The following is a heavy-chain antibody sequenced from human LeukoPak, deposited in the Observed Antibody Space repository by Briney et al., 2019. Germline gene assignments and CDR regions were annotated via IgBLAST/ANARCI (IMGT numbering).Heavy chain of an antibody. CDR1: GGSISSSSYY. V-gene: IGHV4-39*07. D-gene: IGHD2-21*01. Sequence: SETLSLTCTVSGGSISSSSYYWGWIRQPPGKGLEWIGSIYYSGSTYYNPPLKSRVTISVDTSKNQFSLKLSSVTAADTAVYYCARASGVLGIDWFDPWGQGTLVTVSS. J-gene: IGHJ5*02. CDR3: ARASGVLGIDWFDP. CDR2: IYYSGST.